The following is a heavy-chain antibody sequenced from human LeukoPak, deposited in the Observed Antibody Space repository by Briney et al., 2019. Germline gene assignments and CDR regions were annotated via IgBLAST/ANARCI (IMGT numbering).Heavy chain of an antibody. J-gene: IGHJ4*02. D-gene: IGHD2-15*01. CDR2: IYPGDSDT. V-gene: IGHV5-51*01. Sequence: GESLKISCKGSGYSFTNYWIGWARQMPGKGLEWMGIIYPGDSDTRYSPSFQGQVTISADRSISTAYLQWSSLKASDSAMYYCARGRGYCSGGSCHDLDYWGQGTLVTVSS. CDR1: GYSFTNYW. CDR3: ARGRGYCSGGSCHDLDY.